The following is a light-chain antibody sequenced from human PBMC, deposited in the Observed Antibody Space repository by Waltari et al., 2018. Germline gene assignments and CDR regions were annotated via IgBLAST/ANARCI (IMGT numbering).Light chain of an antibody. Sequence: QSALTQPPSAPGSPGQSVTISCTGTRTDVGVYNYVSWYQQHPDKAPKLLIYEVSERPSGVPDRFSGSKSGNTASLTVSGLQPEDEADYYCASFAGSNTLFGGGTKLTVL. CDR1: RTDVGVYNY. V-gene: IGLV2-8*01. CDR3: ASFAGSNTL. J-gene: IGLJ2*01. CDR2: EVS.